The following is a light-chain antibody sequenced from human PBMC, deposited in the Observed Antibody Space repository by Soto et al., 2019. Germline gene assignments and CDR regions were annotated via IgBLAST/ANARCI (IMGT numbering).Light chain of an antibody. CDR3: QQYNNWLT. CDR1: QSVDNN. CDR2: DAS. J-gene: IGKJ4*01. Sequence: EIVMTQSPATLSVSPGERATLSCRASQSVDNNLAWYQQKPGQTPRLLIYDASARATDVPARISGSGSGTEFTLTISSLQSEDSAIYYCQQYNNWLTFGGGTKVEIK. V-gene: IGKV3-15*01.